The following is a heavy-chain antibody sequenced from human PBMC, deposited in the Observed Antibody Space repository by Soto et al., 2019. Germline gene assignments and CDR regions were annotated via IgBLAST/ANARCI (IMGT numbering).Heavy chain of an antibody. CDR1: GYTFSSYG. CDR2: ISTYNGNT. D-gene: IGHD3-16*01. V-gene: IGHV1-18*01. Sequence: ASVKVSCKASGYTFSSYGISWVRQAPGQGLEWMGWISTYNGNTNYAQELQGRVTMTTDTSTNTAYMDLRSLTSDDTAVYFCARRLASYYYGMDVWGQGTTVTVSS. CDR3: ARRLASYYYGMDV. J-gene: IGHJ6*02.